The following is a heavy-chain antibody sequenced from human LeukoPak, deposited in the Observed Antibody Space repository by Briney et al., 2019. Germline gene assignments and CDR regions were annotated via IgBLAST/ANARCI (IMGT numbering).Heavy chain of an antibody. CDR2: IYYSGST. J-gene: IGHJ4*02. Sequence: PSETLSLTCTVSGGSISSYYWSWIRQPPGKGLEWIGYIYYSGSTNYNPSLKSRVTISVDTSKNQFSLKLSSVTAADTAVYYCAGSGSYPYYFDYWGQGTLVTVSS. V-gene: IGHV4-59*01. CDR3: AGSGSYPYYFDY. D-gene: IGHD3-10*01. CDR1: GGSISSYY.